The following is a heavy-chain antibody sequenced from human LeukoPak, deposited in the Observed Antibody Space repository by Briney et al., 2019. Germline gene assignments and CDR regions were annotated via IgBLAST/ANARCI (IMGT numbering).Heavy chain of an antibody. V-gene: IGHV3-7*01. J-gene: IGHJ6*03. CDR3: ARPRGITIFGVVIPHYMDV. CDR1: GFTFSSYW. CDR2: IKQDGSEK. Sequence: GGSLRLSCAASGFTFSSYWMSWVRQAPGKGLEWVANIKQDGSEKYYVDSVKGRFTISRDNAKNSLYLQMNSLRAEDTAVYYCARPRGITIFGVVIPHYMDVWGKGTTVTVSS. D-gene: IGHD3-3*01.